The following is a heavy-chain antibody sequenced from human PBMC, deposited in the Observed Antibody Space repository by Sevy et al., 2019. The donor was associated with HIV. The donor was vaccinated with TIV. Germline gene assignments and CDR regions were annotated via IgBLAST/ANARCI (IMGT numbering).Heavy chain of an antibody. J-gene: IGHJ4*02. D-gene: IGHD3-22*01. CDR1: GYTFTSYG. Sequence: ASVKVSCEASGYTFTSYGIIWVRQAPGQGLEWMGWISAYNGNTNYAQRLQGRVTMTTDTSTSTAYMELTSLRSDDTAMYYCARGPRKYYDSSGYYYPPSYWGQGTLVTVSS. V-gene: IGHV1-18*01. CDR2: ISAYNGNT. CDR3: ARGPRKYYDSSGYYYPPSY.